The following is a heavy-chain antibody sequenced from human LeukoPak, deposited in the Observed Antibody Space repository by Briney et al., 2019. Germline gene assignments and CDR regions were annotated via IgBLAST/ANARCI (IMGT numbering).Heavy chain of an antibody. CDR3: ARDKNYYGMDV. Sequence: PSETLSLTCTVSGDSITNNYWAWIRQPPGKGLEWIGYTHDSGNSNYNPSLRSRVTISVDTSKNQFSLKLSSVTAADTAVYYCARDKNYYGMDVWGQGTTVTVSS. CDR2: THDSGNS. V-gene: IGHV4-59*13. CDR1: GDSITNNY. J-gene: IGHJ6*02.